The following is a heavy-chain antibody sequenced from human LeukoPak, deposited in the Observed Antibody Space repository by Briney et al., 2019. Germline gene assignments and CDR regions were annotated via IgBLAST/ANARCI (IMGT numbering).Heavy chain of an antibody. V-gene: IGHV3-23*01. J-gene: IGHJ4*02. CDR1: GFTFSSYA. Sequence: PGGSLRLSCAASGFTFSSYAMSWVRQAPGKGLEWVSTISGNGGSTFYVDSVKGRFTVSRDNSKNTLYLQMNSLRAEDTAVYCCAIKWGIAADFDYWGQGTLVTVSS. CDR2: ISGNGGST. D-gene: IGHD2-8*01. CDR3: AIKWGIAADFDY.